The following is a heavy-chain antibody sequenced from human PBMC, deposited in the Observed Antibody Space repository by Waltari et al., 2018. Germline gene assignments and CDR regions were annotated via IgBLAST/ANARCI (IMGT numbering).Heavy chain of an antibody. V-gene: IGHV6-1*01. CDR1: GEPFPGNRAA. CDR3: ARGNLYFDY. CDR2: TYYRSKWFN. J-gene: IGHJ4*02. Sequence: QGRLPQSGPGLVEPSPILPLPCVLPGEPFPGNRAAWNWIRQSPSRGLEWLGRTYYRSKWFNQYAVSVKSRITINPDTSKNQFSLQLNSVTPEDTAVYYCARGNLYFDYWGQGTLVTVSS.